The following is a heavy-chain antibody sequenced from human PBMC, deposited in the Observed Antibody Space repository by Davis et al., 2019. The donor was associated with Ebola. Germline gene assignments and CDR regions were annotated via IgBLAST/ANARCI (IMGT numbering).Heavy chain of an antibody. D-gene: IGHD6-13*01. CDR1: GGSISSGGYS. CDR3: ARGKPFGSSFWFDP. J-gene: IGHJ5*02. Sequence: MPSETLSLTCAVSGGSISSGGYSWSWIRPPPGKGLEWIGYIYHSGSTYYNPSLKSRVTISVDRSKNQFSLKLSSVTAADTAVYYCARGKPFGSSFWFDPWGQGTLVTVSS. V-gene: IGHV4-30-2*01. CDR2: IYHSGST.